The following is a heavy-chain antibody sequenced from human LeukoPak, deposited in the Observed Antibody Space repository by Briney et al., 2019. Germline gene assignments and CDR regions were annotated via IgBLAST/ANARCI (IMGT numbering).Heavy chain of an antibody. D-gene: IGHD3-22*01. J-gene: IGHJ3*02. V-gene: IGHV3-64*01. CDR1: GFTFSSYA. CDR2: ISSNGGST. CDR3: AREDYDSSGYYFGGYGSAFDI. Sequence: GGSLRLSCAASGFTFSSYAMHWVRQAPGKGLEYVSAISSNGGSTYYANSVKGRFTISRDNSKNTLYLQMGSLRAEDMAVYYCAREDYDSSGYYFGGYGSAFDIWGQGTMVTVSS.